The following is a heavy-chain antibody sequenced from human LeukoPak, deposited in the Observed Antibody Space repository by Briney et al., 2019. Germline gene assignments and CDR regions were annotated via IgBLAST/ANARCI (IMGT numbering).Heavy chain of an antibody. CDR3: ARGIYYYDSSGYYYFDY. V-gene: IGHV4-39*07. D-gene: IGHD3-22*01. CDR2: IDYSGST. CDR1: GGSISSSSYY. J-gene: IGHJ4*02. Sequence: SETLSLTCTVSGGSISSSSYYWGWIRQPPGKGLEWIGSIDYSGSTYYNPSLKSRVTISVDTSKNQFSLKLSSVTAADTAVYYCARGIYYYDSSGYYYFDYWGQGTLVTVSS.